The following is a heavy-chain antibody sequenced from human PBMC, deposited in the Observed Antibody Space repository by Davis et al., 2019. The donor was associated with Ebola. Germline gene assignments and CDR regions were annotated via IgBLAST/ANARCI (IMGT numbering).Heavy chain of an antibody. Sequence: AASVKVSCKASGYTFTSYAMHWVRQAPGQRLEWMGWINAGNGDTKYSQKFRDRVTITRDTSASTSYMELSSLRAEDTAVYYCARGDLLGPDYWGQGTLVTVSS. CDR3: ARGDLLGPDY. V-gene: IGHV1-3*01. CDR2: INAGNGDT. CDR1: GYTFTSYA. D-gene: IGHD2/OR15-2a*01. J-gene: IGHJ4*02.